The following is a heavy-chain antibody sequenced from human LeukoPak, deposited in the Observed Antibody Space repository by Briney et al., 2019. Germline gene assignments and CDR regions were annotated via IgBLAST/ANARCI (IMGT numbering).Heavy chain of an antibody. J-gene: IGHJ4*02. CDR1: GFTFSSYA. CDR2: ISYDGSNK. V-gene: IGHV3-30-3*01. D-gene: IGHD5-18*01. CDR3: ARDLVDTAMDFDY. Sequence: GGSLRLSCAASGFTFSSYAMHWVRQAPGKGLEWAAVISYDGSNKYYADSVKGRFTISRDNSKNTLYLQMNSLRAEDTAVYYCARDLVDTAMDFDYWGQGTLVTVSS.